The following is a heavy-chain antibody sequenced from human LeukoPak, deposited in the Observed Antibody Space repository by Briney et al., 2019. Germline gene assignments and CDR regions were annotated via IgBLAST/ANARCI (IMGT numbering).Heavy chain of an antibody. CDR1: GFTLSTNY. CDR3: ARGPNSGYGM. CDR2: IYSGGST. Sequence: GGSLRLSCAASGFTLSTNYMTWVRQAPGKGLEWVSVIYSGGSTYYADSVKRRFTISIDSSKNTLYLQMNSLRAEDTAVYYCARGPNSGYGMWGQGTVVSVSS. J-gene: IGHJ4*02. D-gene: IGHD5-12*01. V-gene: IGHV3-53*01.